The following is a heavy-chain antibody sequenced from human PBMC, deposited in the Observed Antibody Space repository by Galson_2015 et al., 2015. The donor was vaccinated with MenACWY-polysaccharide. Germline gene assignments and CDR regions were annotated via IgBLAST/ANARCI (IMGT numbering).Heavy chain of an antibody. J-gene: IGHJ6*03. CDR1: GYTFTSYD. CDR3: ARGDRIVVVQAANLRPYYMDV. D-gene: IGHD2-2*01. Sequence: SVKVSCKASGYTFTSYDINWVRQATGQGLEWMGWMNPNSGNTGYAQKFQGRVTMTRNTSISTAYMELSSLRSEDTAVYYCARGDRIVVVQAANLRPYYMDVWGHRTTLTVSS. V-gene: IGHV1-8*01. CDR2: MNPNSGNT.